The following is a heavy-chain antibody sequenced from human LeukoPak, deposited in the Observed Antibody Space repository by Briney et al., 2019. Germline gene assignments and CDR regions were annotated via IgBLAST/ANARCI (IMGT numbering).Heavy chain of an antibody. CDR3: ARGRYYGSGSYLSLDY. D-gene: IGHD3-10*01. V-gene: IGHV1-8*01. CDR2: MNPNSGNT. Sequence: ASVKVSCKASGYTFTSYDINWVRQATGQGLEWMGWMNPNSGNTGYAQKFQGRVTMTRNTSMSTAYMELSSLRSEDTAVYYCARGRYYGSGSYLSLDYWGQGTLVTVSS. CDR1: GYTFTSYD. J-gene: IGHJ4*02.